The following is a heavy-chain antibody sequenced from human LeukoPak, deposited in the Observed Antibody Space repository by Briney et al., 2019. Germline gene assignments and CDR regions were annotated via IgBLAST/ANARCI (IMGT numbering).Heavy chain of an antibody. CDR3: ARGRWLVDDAFDI. CDR1: GGTFSSYT. V-gene: IGHV1-69*02. Sequence: GASVKASCKASGGTFSSYTISWVRQAPGQGLEWMGRIIPILGIANYAQKFQGRVTITADKSTSTAYMELSSLRSEDTAVYYCARGRWLVDDAFDIWGQGTMVTVSS. D-gene: IGHD6-19*01. CDR2: IIPILGIA. J-gene: IGHJ3*02.